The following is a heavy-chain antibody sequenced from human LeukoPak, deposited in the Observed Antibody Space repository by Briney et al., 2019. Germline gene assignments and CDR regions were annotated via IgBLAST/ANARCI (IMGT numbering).Heavy chain of an antibody. CDR1: GGSISSSTYY. V-gene: IGHV4-39*01. Sequence: PSETLSLTCSVSGGSISSSTYYWGWIRQPPGKGLEWIGNIYNSGSTYYNPSLKSRVTISVDTSKNQFSLKLSSVTAADTAVYYCARRVMVRGVISPKAFDIWGQGTMVTVSS. J-gene: IGHJ3*02. CDR3: ARRVMVRGVISPKAFDI. D-gene: IGHD3-10*01. CDR2: IYNSGST.